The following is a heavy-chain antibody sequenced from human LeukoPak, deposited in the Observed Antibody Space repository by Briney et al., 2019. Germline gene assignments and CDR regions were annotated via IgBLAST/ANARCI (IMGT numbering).Heavy chain of an antibody. J-gene: IGHJ4*02. CDR1: GGSISSGSYY. CDR2: IYSSGST. Sequence: SETLSLTCTVSGGSISSGSYYWGWLRQPAGTGLEWIGRIYSSGSTNENPSLKSRVTISEKTSKNQFSLKLTSVTAADTAVYYCARDGDSRDYAYWGQGTLVTVSS. CDR3: ARDGDSRDYAY. V-gene: IGHV4-61*02. D-gene: IGHD4-17*01.